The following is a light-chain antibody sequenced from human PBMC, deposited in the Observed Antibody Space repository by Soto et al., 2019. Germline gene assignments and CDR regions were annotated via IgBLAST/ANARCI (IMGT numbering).Light chain of an antibody. Sequence: ETVLTQSPGTLSLSPGERATLSCRASQTIRSNYLAWYRQTPGQAPRLLIYGASNSATGIADRFSGSGSGTDFTLIISRLEPEDFALYYCQQYGSAPWTFGQGTKLEIK. CDR1: QTIRSNY. J-gene: IGKJ1*01. CDR2: GAS. CDR3: QQYGSAPWT. V-gene: IGKV3-20*01.